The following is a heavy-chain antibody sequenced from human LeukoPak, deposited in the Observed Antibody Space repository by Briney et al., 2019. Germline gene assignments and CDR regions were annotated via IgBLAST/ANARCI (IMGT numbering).Heavy chain of an antibody. CDR1: GYTFTSYA. D-gene: IGHD4-17*01. Sequence: GASVKVSCKASGYTFTSYAMHWVRQAPGQGLEWMGRINPNSGGTNYAQKFQGRVTMTRDTSISTAYMELSRLRSDDTAVYYCAKCLDYGDLEDMQDFDLWGRGTLVTVSS. CDR3: AKCLDYGDLEDMQDFDL. CDR2: INPNSGGT. V-gene: IGHV1-2*06. J-gene: IGHJ2*01.